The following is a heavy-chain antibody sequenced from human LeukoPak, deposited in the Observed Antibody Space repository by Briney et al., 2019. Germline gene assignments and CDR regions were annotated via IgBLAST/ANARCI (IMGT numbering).Heavy chain of an antibody. D-gene: IGHD3-10*01. Sequence: GGSLRFSCAASGFTFSDYYMSWIRQAPGKGLEWVSYISSSGSTIYYADSVKGRFTISRDNAKNSLYLQMNSLRAEDTAVYYWARWDITMVRGALYWGQGTLVTVSS. J-gene: IGHJ4*02. CDR1: GFTFSDYY. CDR2: ISSSGSTI. V-gene: IGHV3-11*01. CDR3: ARWDITMVRGALY.